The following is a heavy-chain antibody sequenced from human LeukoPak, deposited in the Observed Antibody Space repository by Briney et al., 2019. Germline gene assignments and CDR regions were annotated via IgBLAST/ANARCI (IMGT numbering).Heavy chain of an antibody. J-gene: IGHJ4*02. V-gene: IGHV3-23*01. CDR2: SSGSGDST. Sequence: GGSLRLSCAASGFTFSSNSMTWVRQPPGKGLEWVSGSSGSGDSTFYADSVKGRFTISRDNSRNTLYLQMSSLRPEDTAVYYCTKWSGFGDDWGQGTLVTVSS. CDR1: GFTFSSNS. CDR3: TKWSGFGDD. D-gene: IGHD3-10*01.